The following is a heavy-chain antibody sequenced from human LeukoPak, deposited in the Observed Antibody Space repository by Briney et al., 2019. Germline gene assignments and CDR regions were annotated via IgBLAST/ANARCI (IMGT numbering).Heavy chain of an antibody. J-gene: IGHJ4*02. D-gene: IGHD6-6*01. CDR1: VFTFSSYE. CDR2: ISSSGSTI. V-gene: IGHV3-48*03. CDR3: ARCAYSSSYYFHY. Sequence: PGGSLRLSCAASVFTFSSYEMNWVRQAPGKGLEWVSYISSSGSTIYYADSVKGRFTISRDNAKNSLYLQMNSLRAEDTAVYYCARCAYSSSYYFHYWAQGSLVTVSS.